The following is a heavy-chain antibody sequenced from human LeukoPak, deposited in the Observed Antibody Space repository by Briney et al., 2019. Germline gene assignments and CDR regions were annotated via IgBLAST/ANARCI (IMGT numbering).Heavy chain of an antibody. CDR1: GGSIRSSSYY. D-gene: IGHD1-26*01. CDR2: IYYSGST. Sequence: SETLSLTCTVSGGSIRSSSYYWGWIRQPPGKGREWIVTIYYSGSTYYNPSLKNRVTISVATSKNQFSLKLSSVTAADTAVYYCARPNTGGIYSYFDYWGQGTLVTVSS. CDR3: ARPNTGGIYSYFDY. J-gene: IGHJ4*02. V-gene: IGHV4-39*01.